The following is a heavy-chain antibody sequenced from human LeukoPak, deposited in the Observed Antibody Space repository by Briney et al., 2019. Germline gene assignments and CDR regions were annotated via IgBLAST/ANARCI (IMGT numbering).Heavy chain of an antibody. V-gene: IGHV4-39*02. D-gene: IGHD6-19*01. CDR2: LSDRGSP. Sequence: PSETLSLTCTVSGDTISSSRFFWAWIRQPPGKGLEWIASLSDRGSPKYSPSFQSRVSIFTDTAKNQLSLNLRSVTAADTAVYYCARDANYRDRSGYPSSFDSWGQGILVTVSS. CDR1: GDTISSSRFF. CDR3: ARDANYRDRSGYPSSFDS. J-gene: IGHJ4*02.